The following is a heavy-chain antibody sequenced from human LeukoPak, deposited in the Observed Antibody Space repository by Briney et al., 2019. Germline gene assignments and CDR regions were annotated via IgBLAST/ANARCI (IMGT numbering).Heavy chain of an antibody. CDR1: GDIVSSNSAA. D-gene: IGHD2-21*02. V-gene: IGHV6-1*01. CDR3: TREVAYCGADCYSAGFDY. Sequence: PSQTLSLTCVISGDIVSSNSAAWNWIRQSPSRGLEWLGRTYYRSKWFYDYAVSVKSRIIIDPDTSENHFSLRLNSVTPEDTAVYYCTREVAYCGADCYSAGFDYWGQGILVTVSS. J-gene: IGHJ4*02. CDR2: TYYRSKWFY.